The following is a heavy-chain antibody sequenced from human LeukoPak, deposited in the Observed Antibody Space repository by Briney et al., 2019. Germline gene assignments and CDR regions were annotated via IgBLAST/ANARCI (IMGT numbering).Heavy chain of an antibody. V-gene: IGHV1-24*01. CDR1: GYTLTELS. J-gene: IGHJ4*02. D-gene: IGHD5-18*01. CDR2: FDPEDGES. CDR3: ASALPRIQLWQGNY. Sequence: ASVKVSCKVSGYTLTELSMHWVRQAPGKGLEWMGGFDPEDGESIYAQKFQGRVTMTEDTSTDTAYMELSSLRSEDTAVYYCASALPRIQLWQGNYWGQGTLVTVSS.